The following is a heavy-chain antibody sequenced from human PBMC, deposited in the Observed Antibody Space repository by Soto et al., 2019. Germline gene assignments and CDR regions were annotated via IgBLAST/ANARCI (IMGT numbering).Heavy chain of an antibody. CDR2: IYYSGST. J-gene: IGHJ6*02. Sequence: QVQLQESGPGLVKPSQTLSLTCTVSGGSISSGDYYWSWIRQPPGKGLEWIGYIYYSGSTYYNPSLKSRVTISVDTSKNQFSLKLSSVTAADTAVYYCAGWFGEWSHLYYGMDVWGQGTTVTVSS. D-gene: IGHD3-10*01. V-gene: IGHV4-30-4*01. CDR1: GGSISSGDYY. CDR3: AGWFGEWSHLYYGMDV.